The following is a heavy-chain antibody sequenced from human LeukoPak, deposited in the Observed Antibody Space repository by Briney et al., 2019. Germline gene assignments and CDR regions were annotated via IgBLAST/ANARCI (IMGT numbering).Heavy chain of an antibody. Sequence: GRSLRLSCAASGFTFSSYAMHWVRQAPGKGLEWVAVISYDGSNKYYADSVKGRFTISRDNSKNTLCLQMNSLRAEDTAVYYCARDRIVGAVGIDYWGQGTLVTVSS. D-gene: IGHD1-26*01. CDR3: ARDRIVGAVGIDY. CDR1: GFTFSSYA. V-gene: IGHV3-30-3*01. J-gene: IGHJ4*02. CDR2: ISYDGSNK.